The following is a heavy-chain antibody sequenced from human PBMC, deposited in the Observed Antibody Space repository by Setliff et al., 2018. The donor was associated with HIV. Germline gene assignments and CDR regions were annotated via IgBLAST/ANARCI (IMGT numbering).Heavy chain of an antibody. CDR1: PYTFSSYV. D-gene: IGHD2-2*01. V-gene: IGHV1-18*01. CDR3: ATQRDIVMVPGQGGFDI. J-gene: IGHJ3*02. CDR2: ISVYNGNT. Sequence: ASVKVSCKASPYTFSSYVINWVRQAPGQGLEWMRRISVYNGNTIYAQKLQGRVIMTTDTSTSTAYMELRSLRSDDTAMYCCATQRDIVMVPGQGGFDIWAQGTMVTVSS.